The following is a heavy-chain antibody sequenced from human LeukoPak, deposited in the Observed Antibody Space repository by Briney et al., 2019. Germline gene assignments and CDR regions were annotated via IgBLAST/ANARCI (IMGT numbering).Heavy chain of an antibody. V-gene: IGHV1-18*01. Sequence: GASGKLSCKAAGYTFTSYGISWVRQPPGQGLGWMGGTSAYNGNTNYAQKLQGRGTMTTDTSTSTAYMELRSRRSDDTAVYYCARDCGYGYGYPSCRDDWGYFDYWGQGTLVTVSS. D-gene: IGHD5-18*01. CDR1: GYTFTSYG. CDR2: TSAYNGNT. CDR3: ARDCGYGYGYPSCRDDWGYFDY. J-gene: IGHJ4*02.